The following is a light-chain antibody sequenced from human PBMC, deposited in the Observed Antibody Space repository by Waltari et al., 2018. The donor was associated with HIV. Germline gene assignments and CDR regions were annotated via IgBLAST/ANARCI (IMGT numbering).Light chain of an antibody. CDR1: HDISRD. Sequence: DIQMPQPPSAMSAAIGDRVTITCQESHDISRDLSWDQPKPGNSPKLLISAASDLETWVPSRFSGSGSVTDFTLTIGSLQPVDIATYSCRQYDDVPVTFCPGTQVEIK. V-gene: IGKV1-33*01. J-gene: IGKJ3*01. CDR3: RQYDDVPVT. CDR2: AAS.